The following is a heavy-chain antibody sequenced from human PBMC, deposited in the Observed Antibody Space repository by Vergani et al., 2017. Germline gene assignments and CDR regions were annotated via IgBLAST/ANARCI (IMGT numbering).Heavy chain of an antibody. CDR2: IIPVFGSA. CDR1: GDNFNNFP. D-gene: IGHD5-24*01. Sequence: QVHLVQSGAEVKKPGSSVKVSCTSSGDNFNNFPITWVRQAPGQGLEWMGRIIPVFGSADYSQKFQDRVTITADESTSTSYMQLTNLKSDDTAVYFCAKLHTQRWQFNFDVWGRGTHVTVSS. CDR3: AKLHTQRWQFNFDV. J-gene: IGHJ2*01. V-gene: IGHV1-69*13.